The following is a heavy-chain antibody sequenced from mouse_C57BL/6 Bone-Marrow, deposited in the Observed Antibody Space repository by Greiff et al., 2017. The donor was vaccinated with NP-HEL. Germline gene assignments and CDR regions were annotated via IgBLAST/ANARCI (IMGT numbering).Heavy chain of an antibody. CDR1: GYTFTDYY. J-gene: IGHJ4*01. V-gene: IGHV1-76*01. CDR3: ARWDTTEGDY. CDR2: IYPGSGNT. D-gene: IGHD1-1*01. Sequence: QVQLKESGAGLVRPGASVKLSCKASGYTFTDYYINWVKQRPGQGLEWIARIYPGSGNTYYNEKFKGKATLTAEKSSSTAYMQLSSLTSEDSAVYFCARWDTTEGDYWGQGTSVTVSS.